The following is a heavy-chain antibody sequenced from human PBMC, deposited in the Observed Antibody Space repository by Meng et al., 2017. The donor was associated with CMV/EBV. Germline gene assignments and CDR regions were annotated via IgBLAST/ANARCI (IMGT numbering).Heavy chain of an antibody. D-gene: IGHD1-26*01. CDR3: ARSPGAITNWFDP. CDR1: GYTFTGYY. Sequence: ASVKVSCKASGYTFTGYYMHWVRQAPRQGLEWMGWINPNSGGTNYAQKFQGRVTMTRDTSISTAYMELSRLRSDDTAVYYCARSPGAITNWFDPWGQGTLVTVSS. CDR2: INPNSGGT. J-gene: IGHJ5*02. V-gene: IGHV1-2*02.